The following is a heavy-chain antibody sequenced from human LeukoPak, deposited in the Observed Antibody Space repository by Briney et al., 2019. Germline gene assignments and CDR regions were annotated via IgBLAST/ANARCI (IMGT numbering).Heavy chain of an antibody. CDR3: ARGKVVAGTPGQNSWDS. Sequence: PSETLSLTCTVSGGSISSYYCNWIRKPAGPGKGWIGRSCTSGSTNYNPSLKSRVSMSVDTSKNQFSLKLSSVTAADTAVYYCARGKVVAGTPGQNSWDSWGQGTLVTVSS. V-gene: IGHV4-4*07. CDR2: SCTSGST. D-gene: IGHD6-19*01. CDR1: GGSISSYY. J-gene: IGHJ4*02.